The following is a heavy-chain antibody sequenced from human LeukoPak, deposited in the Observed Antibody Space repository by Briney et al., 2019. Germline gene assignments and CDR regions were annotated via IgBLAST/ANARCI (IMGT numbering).Heavy chain of an antibody. D-gene: IGHD1-7*01. J-gene: IGHJ5*02. V-gene: IGHV4-34*01. CDR3: ARAWNSGIDP. CDR1: GGSFSGYY. Sequence: SETLSLTCAVYGGSFSGYYWSWIRQPPGKGLEWIGEINHSGSTNYNPSLKSRVTISVDTSKNQFSLKLSPVTAADTAVYYCARAWNSGIDPWGQGTLVTVSS. CDR2: INHSGST.